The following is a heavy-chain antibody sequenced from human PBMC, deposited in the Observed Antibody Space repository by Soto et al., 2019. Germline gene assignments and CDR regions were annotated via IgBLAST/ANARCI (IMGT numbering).Heavy chain of an antibody. V-gene: IGHV4-59*01. D-gene: IGHD5-18*01. CDR3: ARGLVGDTATNYYFDY. CDR2: IYYSGST. CDR1: GGSISSYY. Sequence: SETLSLTCTVSGGSISSYYWSWIRQPPGKGLEWIGYIYYSGSTNYNPSLKSRVTISVDTSKNQFSLKLSSVTAADTAVYYCARGLVGDTATNYYFDYWGQGTLVTVSS. J-gene: IGHJ4*02.